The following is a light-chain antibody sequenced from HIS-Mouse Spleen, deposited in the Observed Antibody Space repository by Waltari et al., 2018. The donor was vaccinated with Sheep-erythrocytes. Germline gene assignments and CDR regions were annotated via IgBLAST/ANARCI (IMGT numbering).Light chain of an antibody. J-gene: IGLJ1*01. CDR1: QACWSYNL. CDR2: EGS. CDR3: CSYAGSYNHV. Sequence: QSALTQPASVSGSAWTVDHHLLHWNQQACWSYNLFPWYQQHPGKAPKLMIYEGSKRPSGVSNRFSGSKSGNTASLTISGLQAEDEADYYCCSYAGSYNHVFATGTKVTVL. V-gene: IGLV2-23*01.